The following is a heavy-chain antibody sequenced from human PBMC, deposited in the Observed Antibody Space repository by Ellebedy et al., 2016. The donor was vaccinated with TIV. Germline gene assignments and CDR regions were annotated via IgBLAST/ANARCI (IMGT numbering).Heavy chain of an antibody. CDR3: VRAVPNWFDP. V-gene: IGHV3-7*01. CDR1: GFTFSSYW. Sequence: GESLKISCAASGFTFSSYWMSWVSQAPGKGLEWVANIKEDGSEKNYVDSVKGRFTISRDNAKNSLYLQMNSLRADDTAVYYCVRAVPNWFDPWGQGTLVTVSS. CDR2: IKEDGSEK. J-gene: IGHJ5*02.